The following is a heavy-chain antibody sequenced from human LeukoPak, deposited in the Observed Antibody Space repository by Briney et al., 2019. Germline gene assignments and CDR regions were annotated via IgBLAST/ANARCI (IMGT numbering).Heavy chain of an antibody. Sequence: SVKVSCKASGGTFSSYAISWVRQAPGQGLEWMGGIIPIFGTANYAQKFQGRVTITADESTSTAYMELSSLRSEDTAMYYCATADHGDYVAAGGAFDYWGQGTLVTVSS. CDR2: IIPIFGTA. J-gene: IGHJ4*02. D-gene: IGHD4-17*01. V-gene: IGHV1-69*01. CDR3: ATADHGDYVAAGGAFDY. CDR1: GGTFSSYA.